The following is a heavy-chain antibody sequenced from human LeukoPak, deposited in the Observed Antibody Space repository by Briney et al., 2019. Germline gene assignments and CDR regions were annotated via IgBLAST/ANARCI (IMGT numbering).Heavy chain of an antibody. CDR3: ARTQGYSYGYPYYFDY. D-gene: IGHD5-18*01. V-gene: IGHV3-7*04. Sequence: GGSLRLSCAASGFTFSKYAMSWVRQAPGKGLEWVATIKQDGSEKNYVDSVRGRFAISRDNAKNSLYLQMNSLRADNTGVFYCARTQGYSYGYPYYFDYWGQGTLVPVSS. J-gene: IGHJ4*02. CDR1: GFTFSKYA. CDR2: IKQDGSEK.